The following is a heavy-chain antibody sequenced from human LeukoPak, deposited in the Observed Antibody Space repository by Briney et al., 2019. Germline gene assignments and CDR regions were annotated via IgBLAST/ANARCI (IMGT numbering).Heavy chain of an antibody. Sequence: ASVKVSCKASGYTFTSYDINWVRQATGQGLEWMGWMNPNSGNTGYAQKFQGRVTMTRNTSISTAYMELSSLRSEDTAVYYCARVRYCSGGSCYYRGQYFQHWGQGTLVTVSS. J-gene: IGHJ1*01. V-gene: IGHV1-8*01. D-gene: IGHD2-15*01. CDR1: GYTFTSYD. CDR2: MNPNSGNT. CDR3: ARVRYCSGGSCYYRGQYFQH.